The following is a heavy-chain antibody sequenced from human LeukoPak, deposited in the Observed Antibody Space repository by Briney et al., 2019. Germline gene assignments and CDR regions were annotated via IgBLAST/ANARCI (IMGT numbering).Heavy chain of an antibody. V-gene: IGHV4-61*01. Sequence: KTSETLSLTCTVSGGSVSSGSYYWSWIRQPRGKGLEWIGYIYYSGSTNYNPSLKSRVTISVDTSKNQFSLKLSSVTAADTAVYYCARRRNWGLDYWGQGTLVTVSS. CDR1: GGSVSSGSYY. CDR2: IYYSGST. CDR3: ARRRNWGLDY. J-gene: IGHJ4*02. D-gene: IGHD7-27*01.